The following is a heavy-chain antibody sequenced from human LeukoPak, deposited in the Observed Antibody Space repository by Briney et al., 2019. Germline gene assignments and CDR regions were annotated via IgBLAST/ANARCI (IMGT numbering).Heavy chain of an antibody. D-gene: IGHD3-10*01. Sequence: SETLSLTCTVSGGSISSYYWSWIRQPPGKGLEWIGEINHSGSTNYNPSLKSRVTISVDTSRNQFSLKLSSVTAADTAVYYCARQEGDRWNYGSGLYWFDPWGQGTLVTVSS. V-gene: IGHV4-34*01. CDR2: INHSGST. CDR3: ARQEGDRWNYGSGLYWFDP. CDR1: GGSISSYY. J-gene: IGHJ5*02.